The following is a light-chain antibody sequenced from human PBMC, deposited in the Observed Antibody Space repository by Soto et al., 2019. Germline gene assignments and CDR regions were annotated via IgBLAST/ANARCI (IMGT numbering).Light chain of an antibody. CDR3: CEYELSSNV. V-gene: IGLV2-8*01. CDR2: EIN. CDR1: SSDGGGYNY. Sequence: QSALTQPPSASGSPGQSVAISCTGTSSDGGGYNYGSWYQQHPGKAPKLMIYEINKRPSGVPDRCSGSKSCNTSSLTVSGLQAEDEYDYYGCEYELSSNVFGTGTQVTVL. J-gene: IGLJ1*01.